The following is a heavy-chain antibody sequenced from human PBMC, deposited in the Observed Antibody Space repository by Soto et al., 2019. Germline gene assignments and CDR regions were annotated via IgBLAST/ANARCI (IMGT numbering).Heavy chain of an antibody. CDR3: ARLPVAGLAILVVPAAIDGMDV. J-gene: IGHJ6*02. V-gene: IGHV4-34*01. D-gene: IGHD2-2*01. Sequence: PSETLSLTCAVYGGSFSEHYCWGIRQPPGKGREWIGEINHSGSTNYNPSLTSRVTISVDTSKNQFSLKLSSVTAADTAVYYCARLPVAGLAILVVPAAIDGMDVWGQGTTVTVSS. CDR2: INHSGST. CDR1: GGSFSEHY.